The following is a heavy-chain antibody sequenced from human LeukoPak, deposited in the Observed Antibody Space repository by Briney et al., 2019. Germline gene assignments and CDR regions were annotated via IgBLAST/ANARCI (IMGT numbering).Heavy chain of an antibody. CDR2: ISGSGSSK. Sequence: GGSLRLSCAASGFTFSTYAMSWVRQAPGEGLEWVAVISGSGSSKNYADSVKGRFTISRDNSKNMLYLQMNSLRAEDTAVYYCARGSYSRHYFDYWGQGTLVTVSS. CDR3: ARGSYSRHYFDY. D-gene: IGHD1-26*01. CDR1: GFTFSTYA. J-gene: IGHJ4*02. V-gene: IGHV3-23*01.